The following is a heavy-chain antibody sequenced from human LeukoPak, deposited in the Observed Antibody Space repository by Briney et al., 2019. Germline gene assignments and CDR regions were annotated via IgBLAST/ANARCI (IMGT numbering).Heavy chain of an antibody. J-gene: IGHJ6*02. CDR1: GYTFTSYY. CDR2: INPSGGST. D-gene: IGHD4-11*01. V-gene: IGHV1-46*01. Sequence: GASVTVSCKASGYTFTSYYMHWVRQAPGQGLEWMGIINPSGGSTSYAQKFQGRVTMTRDTSTSTVYMELRSLRSDDTAVYYCARGGATVRRGNYYYGMDVWGQGTTVTVSS. CDR3: ARGGATVRRGNYYYGMDV.